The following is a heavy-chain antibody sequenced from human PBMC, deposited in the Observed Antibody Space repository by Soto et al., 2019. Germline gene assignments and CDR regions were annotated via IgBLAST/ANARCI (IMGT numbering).Heavy chain of an antibody. CDR1: GYTFTSYS. J-gene: IGHJ4*02. Sequence: GASVKGSCKASGYTFTSYSMHWVRQAPGQRLEWMGWINAGNGNTKYSQKFQGRVTITRDTSASTAYMELSSLRSEDTAVYYCARSTGYYLIDYWGQGTLVAVS. CDR3: ARSTGYYLIDY. D-gene: IGHD3-9*01. CDR2: INAGNGNT. V-gene: IGHV1-3*01.